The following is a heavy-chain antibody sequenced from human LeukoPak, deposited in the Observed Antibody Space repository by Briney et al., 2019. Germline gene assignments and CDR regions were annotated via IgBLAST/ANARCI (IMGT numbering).Heavy chain of an antibody. CDR1: GGSISSYY. Sequence: SETLSLTCTVSGGSISSYYWSWIRQPPGKGLEWIGYIYYSGSTNYNPSLKSRVTISVETSTNQFSLKLSSVTAADTAVYYCARLRYRYSGSYQCYGMDVWGQGTTVTVSS. CDR3: ARLRYRYSGSYQCYGMDV. V-gene: IGHV4-59*01. J-gene: IGHJ6*01. CDR2: IYYSGST. D-gene: IGHD1-26*01.